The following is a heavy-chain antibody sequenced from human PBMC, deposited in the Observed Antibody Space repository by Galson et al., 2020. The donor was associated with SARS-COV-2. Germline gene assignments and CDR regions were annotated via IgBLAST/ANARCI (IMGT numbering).Heavy chain of an antibody. V-gene: IGHV3-23*01. J-gene: IGHJ4*02. CDR2: ISGGDTST. D-gene: IGHD2-21*01. Sequence: RLSCATSGFTFSSYAMTWVRQAPGKGLEWVSGISGGDTSTNYADSVKGRFTISRDNSKNTLYLQMNSLRAEDTAVYYCAKGGNTCGGDCVFAYWGRVTLVTVSS. CDR3: AKGGNTCGGDCVFAY. CDR1: GFTFSSYA.